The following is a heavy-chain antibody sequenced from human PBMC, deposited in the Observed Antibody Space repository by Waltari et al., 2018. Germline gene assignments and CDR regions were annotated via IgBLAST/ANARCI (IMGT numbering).Heavy chain of an antibody. D-gene: IGHD1-26*01. V-gene: IGHV4-39*07. CDR1: GGSISSSSYY. Sequence: QLQLQESGPGLVKPSETLSLTCTVSGGSISSSSYYWGWIRQPPGKGLEWIGSIYYSGSTYYNPSLKSRVTISVDTSKNQFSLKLSAVAAADTAVYYCAGSPRSGYIDYWGQGTLVTVSS. CDR3: AGSPRSGYIDY. CDR2: IYYSGST. J-gene: IGHJ4*02.